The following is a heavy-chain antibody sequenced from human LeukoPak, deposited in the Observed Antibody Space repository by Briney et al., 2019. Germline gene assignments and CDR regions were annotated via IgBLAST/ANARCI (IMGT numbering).Heavy chain of an antibody. CDR3: AKDLYDYGDYGEEKDAFDI. CDR2: ISYDGSNK. J-gene: IGHJ3*02. CDR1: GFTFSSYG. D-gene: IGHD4-17*01. V-gene: IGHV3-30*18. Sequence: GGSLRLSCAASGFTFSSYGMHWVRQAPGKGLEWVAVISYDGSNKYYADSVKGRFTISRDNSKNTLYLQMNSLRAEDTAVYYCAKDLYDYGDYGEEKDAFDIWGQGTMVTVSS.